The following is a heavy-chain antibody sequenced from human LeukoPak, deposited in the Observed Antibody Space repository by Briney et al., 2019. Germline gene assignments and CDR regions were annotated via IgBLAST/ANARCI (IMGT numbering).Heavy chain of an antibody. CDR2: IYSTGST. J-gene: IGHJ4*02. CDR1: GGSISSYY. CDR3: ARQIASAGTAGFDF. Sequence: SETLSLTCTVSGGSISSYYWSWIRQPAGKGLEWIGRIYSTGSTNYNPSLKSRVTMSVDTSKNQFSLRLRSVIAADTAVYYCARQIASAGTAGFDFWGQGALVTVSS. D-gene: IGHD6-13*01. V-gene: IGHV4-4*07.